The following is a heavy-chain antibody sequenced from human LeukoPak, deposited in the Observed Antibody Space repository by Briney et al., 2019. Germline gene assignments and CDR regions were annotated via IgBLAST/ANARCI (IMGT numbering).Heavy chain of an antibody. CDR3: ARDHPSSEGYFDY. Sequence: SETLSFTCTVSGGSISSYYWSWIRQPPGKGLEWIGYIYYSGSTNYNPSLKSRVTISVDTSKNQFSLKLSSVTAADTAVYYCARDHPSSEGYFDYWGQGTLVTVSS. CDR1: GGSISSYY. D-gene: IGHD6-6*01. CDR2: IYYSGST. J-gene: IGHJ4*02. V-gene: IGHV4-59*01.